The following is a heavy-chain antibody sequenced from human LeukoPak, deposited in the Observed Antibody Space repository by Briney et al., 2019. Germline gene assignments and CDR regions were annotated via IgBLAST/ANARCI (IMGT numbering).Heavy chain of an antibody. CDR3: ARAGFYNGLDY. V-gene: IGHV3-74*01. J-gene: IGHJ4*02. CDR2: IKTDRSTL. D-gene: IGHD2-8*01. Sequence: PGGSLRLSCTASGFTFSSYWMHWVRQAPGKGLVWGSHIKTDRSTLSYADSVKGRLPISRDNAKNTLYLQMNSLRAEDTAVYFCARAGFYNGLDYWGQGTLVTASS. CDR1: GFTFSSYW.